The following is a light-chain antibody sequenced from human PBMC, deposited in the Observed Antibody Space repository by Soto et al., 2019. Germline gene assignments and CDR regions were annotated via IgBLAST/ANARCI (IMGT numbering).Light chain of an antibody. J-gene: IGKJ1*01. CDR3: QQYNNWWT. Sequence: EIVMTQSPATLSVSPGERATLSCRASQSVNRNLAWYQQKPGQAPRLLIYAASTRATGIPARFGGSRSETAFTLTISSLQSEDFAIYYCQQYNNWWTFGQGTKVEI. V-gene: IGKV3-15*01. CDR1: QSVNRN. CDR2: AAS.